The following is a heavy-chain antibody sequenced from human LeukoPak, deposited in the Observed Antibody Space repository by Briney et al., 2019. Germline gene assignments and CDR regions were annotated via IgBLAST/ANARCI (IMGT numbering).Heavy chain of an antibody. CDR2: IYPGDSDT. CDR1: GYSFTSYW. Sequence: GESLKISCKGSGYSFTSYWIGWVRQMPGKGLEWMGIIYPGDSDTRYSPSFQGQVTISADKSISTAYLQWSSLKASDTAMYYCARQYCGGDCHYYYYMDVWGKGTTVTVSS. D-gene: IGHD2-21*01. J-gene: IGHJ6*03. V-gene: IGHV5-51*01. CDR3: ARQYCGGDCHYYYYMDV.